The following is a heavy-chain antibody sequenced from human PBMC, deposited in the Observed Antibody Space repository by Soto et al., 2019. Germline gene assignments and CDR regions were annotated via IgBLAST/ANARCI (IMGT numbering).Heavy chain of an antibody. Sequence: GESLKISCRGSGYSFTSYWIGWVRQMPGKGLEWMGIIYPGDSDTRYSPSFQGQVTISADKSISTAYLQWSSLKASDTAMYYCARLDSGYSSSWHFDYWGQGTLVTVSS. V-gene: IGHV5-51*01. CDR3: ARLDSGYSSSWHFDY. CDR1: GYSFTSYW. J-gene: IGHJ4*02. D-gene: IGHD6-13*01. CDR2: IYPGDSDT.